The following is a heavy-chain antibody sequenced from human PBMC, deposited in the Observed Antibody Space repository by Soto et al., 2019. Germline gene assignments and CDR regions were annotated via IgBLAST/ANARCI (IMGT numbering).Heavy chain of an antibody. J-gene: IGHJ4*02. D-gene: IGHD2-8*01. V-gene: IGHV3-23*01. CDR3: AKSPGNNGCFSFDY. Sequence: PGGSLRLSCAASGFTFTNYAMNWVRQAPGKGLEWVSSISGSGSTTKYADSVKGRFTISRDISKNTLFLEMISLRAEDTAVYYCAKSPGNNGCFSFDYWGQGTLVTVSS. CDR2: ISGSGSTT. CDR1: GFTFTNYA.